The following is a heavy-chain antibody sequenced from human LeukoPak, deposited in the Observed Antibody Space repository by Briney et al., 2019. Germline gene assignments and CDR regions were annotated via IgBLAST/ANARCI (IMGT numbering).Heavy chain of an antibody. CDR2: INGDGGTT. CDR3: ARDKMGHFDY. CDR1: GFTFSTYW. V-gene: IGHV3-74*01. Sequence: GGSLRLSCAASGFTFSTYWMHWVRQAPGKGLVWVSGINGDGGTTTYADSVKGRFTISRDSAKNTLYLHLNSLRAEDTAVSYCARDKMGHFDYWGQGTLVSVSS. D-gene: IGHD2-8*01. J-gene: IGHJ4*02.